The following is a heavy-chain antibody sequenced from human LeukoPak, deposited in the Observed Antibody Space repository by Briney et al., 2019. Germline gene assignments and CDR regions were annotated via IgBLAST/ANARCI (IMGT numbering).Heavy chain of an antibody. D-gene: IGHD6-6*01. CDR2: IYHSGST. J-gene: IGHJ1*01. V-gene: IGHV4-59*01. CDR1: GVSFSGYY. Sequence: KPSETLSLTCAVYGVSFSGYYWSWIRQPPGKGLEWIGYIYHSGSTNYNPSLQSRVTISVDTSKNQFSLNLNSVTAADTAVYYCARGGAARLHFQNWGQGTLVTVSS. CDR3: ARGGAARLHFQN.